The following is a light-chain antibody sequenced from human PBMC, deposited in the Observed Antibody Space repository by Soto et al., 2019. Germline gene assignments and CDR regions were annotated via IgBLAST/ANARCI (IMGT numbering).Light chain of an antibody. CDR1: SSDVGGYNY. J-gene: IGLJ2*01. CDR3: SSYTSSSKLAV. CDR2: DVS. Sequence: QSALTQPASVSGSPGQSITISCTGTSSDVGGYNYVSWYQQHPGKAPKLMIYDVSNRPSGVSNRFSGSKSGNTASLTISGLQAEDEADYYCSSYTSSSKLAVFGGGTKLTVL. V-gene: IGLV2-14*01.